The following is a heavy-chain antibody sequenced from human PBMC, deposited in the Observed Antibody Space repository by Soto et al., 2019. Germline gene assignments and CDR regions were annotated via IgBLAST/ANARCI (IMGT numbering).Heavy chain of an antibody. CDR1: GGSISSGGYY. Sequence: PSETLSLTCTVSGGSISSGGYYWSWIRQHPGKGLEWIGYIYYSGSTYYNPSLKSRVTISVDTSKNQFSLKLSSVTAADTAVYCCARETDGDYTPFFDYWGQGTLVTVSS. V-gene: IGHV4-31*03. CDR3: ARETDGDYTPFFDY. CDR2: IYYSGST. D-gene: IGHD4-17*01. J-gene: IGHJ4*02.